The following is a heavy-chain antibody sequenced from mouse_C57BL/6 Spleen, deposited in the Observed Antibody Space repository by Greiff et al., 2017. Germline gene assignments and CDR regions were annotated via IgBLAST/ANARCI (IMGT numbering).Heavy chain of an antibody. V-gene: IGHV10-3*01. CDR2: IRSKSSNYAT. CDR3: VRDDYYGSDWYVDV. CDR1: GFTFHTYA. D-gene: IGHD1-1*01. J-gene: IGHJ1*03. Sequence: EVMLVESGGGLVQPKGSLKLSCAASGFTFHTYAMHWVRQAPGKGLEWVARIRSKSSNYATYYADSVQDRFTISRDDSQSMLYLQMNNLKTEDTARYYGVRDDYYGSDWYVDVWGTGTTVTVSS.